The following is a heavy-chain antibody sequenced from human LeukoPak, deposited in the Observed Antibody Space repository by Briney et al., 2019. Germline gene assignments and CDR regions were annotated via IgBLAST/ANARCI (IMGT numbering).Heavy chain of an antibody. CDR3: ARGLRYFDWFDP. D-gene: IGHD3-9*01. CDR2: ISGYNGDT. Sequence: ASVKVSCEASGYTFTRHGISWVRQAPGQGLEWMGWISGYNGDTNYAQKLQGRVTMTRDTSTSTAYTELRSLRSDDTAVYYCARGLRYFDWFDPWGQGTLVTVSS. CDR1: GYTFTRHG. V-gene: IGHV1-18*01. J-gene: IGHJ5*02.